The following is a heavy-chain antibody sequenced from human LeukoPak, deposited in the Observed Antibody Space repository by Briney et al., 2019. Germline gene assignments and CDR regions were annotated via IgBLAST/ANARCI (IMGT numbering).Heavy chain of an antibody. J-gene: IGHJ4*02. CDR1: GGSISSSNW. CDR2: IYHSGST. V-gene: IGHV4-4*02. Sequence: SETLSLTCAVSGGSISSSNWWSWVRQPPGKGLEWSGEIYHSGSTNYNPSLKSRVTISVDKSKHQFSLKLSSVTAADTAVYYCARDNMVRGVPPFPLSYWGQGTLVTVSA. D-gene: IGHD3-10*01. CDR3: ARDNMVRGVPPFPLSY.